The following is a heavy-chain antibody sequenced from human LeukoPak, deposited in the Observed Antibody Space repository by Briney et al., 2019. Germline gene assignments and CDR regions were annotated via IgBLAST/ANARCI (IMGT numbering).Heavy chain of an antibody. J-gene: IGHJ5*02. Sequence: ASVKVSCKTSGYTFTGYYMHWLRQAPGQGLEWMGRINPNSGGTYYVQKFRSRVTMTRDTSISTAYMELASLISDDTAVYYCAGGVLHGGGNWFDPWGQGTLVTVSS. CDR2: INPNSGGT. D-gene: IGHD3-16*01. CDR1: GYTFTGYY. CDR3: AGGVLHGGGNWFDP. V-gene: IGHV1-2*06.